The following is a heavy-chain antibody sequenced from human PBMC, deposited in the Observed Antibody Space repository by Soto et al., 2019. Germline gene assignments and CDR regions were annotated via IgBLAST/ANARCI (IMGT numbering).Heavy chain of an antibody. CDR3: ARQRTTVVTQAYFDH. D-gene: IGHD2-21*02. V-gene: IGHV4-39*01. CDR2: IYYSGRT. CDR1: GESISSSSYY. Sequence: SETLSLTGIVSGESISSSSYYWAWIRQPPGKGLEWIGSIYYSGRTYYKPSFKSRVTISIDTSKNQFSLKLRSVTATDTAVYYCARQRTTVVTQAYFDHWGQGALVTVSS. J-gene: IGHJ4*02.